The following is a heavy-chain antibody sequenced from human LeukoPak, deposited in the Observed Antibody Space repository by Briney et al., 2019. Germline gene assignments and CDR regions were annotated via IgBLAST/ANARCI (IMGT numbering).Heavy chain of an antibody. CDR2: IKQDGSEK. Sequence: PGGSLRPSCAASGFTFSSYWMSWVRQAPGKGLEWVANIKQDGSEKYYVDSVKGRFTISRDNAKNSLYLQMNSLRAEDTVVYYCARVGGVVPAMPLYFFDYWGQGTLVTVSS. D-gene: IGHD2-2*01. CDR3: ARVGGVVPAMPLYFFDY. CDR1: GFTFSSYW. J-gene: IGHJ4*02. V-gene: IGHV3-7*01.